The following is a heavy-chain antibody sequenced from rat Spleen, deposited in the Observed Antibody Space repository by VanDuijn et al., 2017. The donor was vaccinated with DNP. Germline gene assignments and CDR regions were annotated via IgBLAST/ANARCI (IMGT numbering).Heavy chain of an antibody. CDR1: GFTFSDYY. D-gene: IGHD1-12*02. Sequence: EVQLVESGRGLVPPGRPLTLSCAVSGFTFSDYYMAWVLQSSTEGLECVASITNTGDNTYYSDSVKGRFSLSRDNAQSTLYLQMDSLRSEETDTYYCARVFGYDGTYYYPYYFDYWGQGVMVTVSS. J-gene: IGHJ2*01. CDR2: ITNTGDNT. V-gene: IGHV5-25*01. CDR3: ARVFGYDGTYYYPYYFDY.